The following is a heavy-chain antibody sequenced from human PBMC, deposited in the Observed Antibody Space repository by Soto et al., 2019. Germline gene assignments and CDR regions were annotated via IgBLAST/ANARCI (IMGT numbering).Heavy chain of an antibody. CDR3: ARHGMAAVTQ. J-gene: IGHJ4*02. V-gene: IGHV4-39*01. CDR1: GGSISSSSYY. D-gene: IGHD4-4*01. Sequence: SETLSLTCTVSGGSISSSSYYWGWIRQPPGKGLECIGTIYYSGNTEHNPSLKSQVTISVDTSKNQFSLKLSSVTAAETAVYYCARHGMAAVTQGGRETLVTVS. CDR2: IYYSGNT.